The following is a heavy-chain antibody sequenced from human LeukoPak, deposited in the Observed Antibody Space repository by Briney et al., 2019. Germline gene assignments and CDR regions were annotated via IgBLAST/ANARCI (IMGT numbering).Heavy chain of an antibody. Sequence: SVKVSCKASGYTFTSYAMHWVRQAPGQRLEWMGWINAGNGNTKYSQKFQGRVTITRDTSASTAYMELSSLRSEDTAVYYCARGPHYDILTGYFPYWGQGTLVTVSS. J-gene: IGHJ4*02. CDR1: GYTFTSYA. D-gene: IGHD3-9*01. CDR3: ARGPHYDILTGYFPY. V-gene: IGHV1-3*01. CDR2: INAGNGNT.